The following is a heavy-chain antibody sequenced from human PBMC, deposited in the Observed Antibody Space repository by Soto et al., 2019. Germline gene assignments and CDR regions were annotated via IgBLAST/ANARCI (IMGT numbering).Heavy chain of an antibody. V-gene: IGHV4-59*01. CDR3: AXXXXXTXXXYYYXXDV. CDR2: IYYSGST. J-gene: IGHJ6*02. Sequence: ETLSLTCTVSGGSISSYYWSWIRQPPGKGLEWIGYIYYSGSTNYNPSLKSRVIISIDTSKKEFSVKLSSVTAADTAVYYCAXXXXXTXXXYYYXXDVWGQGTTVXVSS. CDR1: GGSISSYY.